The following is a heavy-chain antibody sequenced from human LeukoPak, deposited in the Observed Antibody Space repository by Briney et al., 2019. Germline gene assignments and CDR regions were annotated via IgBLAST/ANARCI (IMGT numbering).Heavy chain of an antibody. V-gene: IGHV4-59*11. CDR3: ARRAAFYGKYYYYYMDV. J-gene: IGHJ6*03. CDR2: IYYSGST. D-gene: IGHD3-3*02. CDR1: GGSISSHY. Sequence: SETLSLTCTVSGGSISSHYWIWIRQPPGKGLEWIGYIYYSGSTNYNPSLKSRVTISVDTSKNQFSLKLSSVTAADTAVYYCARRAAFYGKYYYYYMDVWGKGTTVTVSS.